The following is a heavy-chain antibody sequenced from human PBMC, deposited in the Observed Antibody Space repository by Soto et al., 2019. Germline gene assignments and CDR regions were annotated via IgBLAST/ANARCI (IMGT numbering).Heavy chain of an antibody. Sequence: PGGSLRLSCTVLGFTLTNENMNWVRRAPGKGLEWVSSISSRSTFINYADSVKGRFTISRDNDKGLVYLQMNSLRAEDTAVYYCARDPPLSMIVVVGVDDFWGQGTLVTVSS. CDR3: ARDPPLSMIVVVGVDDF. CDR1: GFTLTNEN. J-gene: IGHJ4*02. D-gene: IGHD3-22*01. CDR2: ISSRSTFI. V-gene: IGHV3-21*06.